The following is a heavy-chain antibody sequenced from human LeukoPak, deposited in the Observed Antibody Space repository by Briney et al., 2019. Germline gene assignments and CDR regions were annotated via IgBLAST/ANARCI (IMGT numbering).Heavy chain of an antibody. J-gene: IGHJ3*02. D-gene: IGHD2-2*02. CDR2: IIPIFGTA. CDR3: ARDLYCSSTSCYTVFDI. CDR1: GGTFSSYA. V-gene: IGHV1-69*13. Sequence: ASVKVSCKASGGTFSSYAISWVRQAPGQGLEWMGGIIPIFGTANYAQKFQGRVTITADESTSTAYMELSSLRSEDTAVYYCARDLYCSSTSCYTVFDIWGQGTMVTVSS.